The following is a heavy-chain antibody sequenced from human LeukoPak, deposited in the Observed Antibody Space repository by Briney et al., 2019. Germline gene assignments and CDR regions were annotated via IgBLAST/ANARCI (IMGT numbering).Heavy chain of an antibody. J-gene: IGHJ3*02. CDR3: ARHSHYYDSSGYLISDAFDI. CDR2: IYYSGST. Sequence: SETLSLTCTVSGDSISSYYWSWIRQPPGKGLEWIGYIYYSGSTNYNPSLKSRVTISVDTSKNQFSLKLSSVTAADTAVYYCARHSHYYDSSGYLISDAFDIWGQGTMVTVSS. D-gene: IGHD3-22*01. V-gene: IGHV4-59*08. CDR1: GDSISSYY.